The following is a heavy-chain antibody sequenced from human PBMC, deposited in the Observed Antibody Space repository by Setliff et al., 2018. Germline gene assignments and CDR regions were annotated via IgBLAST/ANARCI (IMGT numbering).Heavy chain of an antibody. CDR3: PKSRYDDSESFQH. CDR1: GFTSSTYA. CDR2: ISSSGDAT. V-gene: IGHV3-23*01. D-gene: IGHD5-12*01. J-gene: IGHJ1*01. Sequence: GGSPRLSCAASGFTSSTYAMSWVRQAPGKGLEWLSSISSSGDATYYADSVKGRFTISRDNSNNILYLQMNSLRAEDTALYYCPKSRYDDSESFQHWGQGTQVTVSS.